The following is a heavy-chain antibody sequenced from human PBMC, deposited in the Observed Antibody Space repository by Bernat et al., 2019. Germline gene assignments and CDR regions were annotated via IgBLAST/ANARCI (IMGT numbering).Heavy chain of an antibody. CDR3: ARLQGIAAAGTPYYYGMDV. D-gene: IGHD6-13*01. CDR2: ISAYNVNT. J-gene: IGHJ6*02. Sequence: QVQLVQSGAEVKKPGASVKVSCKASGYTFTSYGISWVRQAPGQGLEWMGWISAYNVNTNYAQKLQGRVTMTTDTSTSTAYMELRSLRSDDTAVYYCARLQGIAAAGTPYYYGMDVWGQGTTVTVSS. CDR1: GYTFTSYG. V-gene: IGHV1-18*01.